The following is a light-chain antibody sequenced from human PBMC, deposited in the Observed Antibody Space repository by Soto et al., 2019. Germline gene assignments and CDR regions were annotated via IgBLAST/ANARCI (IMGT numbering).Light chain of an antibody. CDR3: QQYGSSPPLT. V-gene: IGKV3-20*01. Sequence: EIVLTQSPGTLSLSPGERATLSCRASQSVSSNYLAWYQQKPGQPPRLLIYGASSRATGIPDRFSGSGSGTDFTITISRLEPEDFAVYYCQQYGSSPPLTFGGGTKVEIK. CDR2: GAS. CDR1: QSVSSNY. J-gene: IGKJ4*01.